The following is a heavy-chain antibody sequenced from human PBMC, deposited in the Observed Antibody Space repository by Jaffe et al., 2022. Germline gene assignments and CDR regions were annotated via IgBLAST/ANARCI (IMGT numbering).Heavy chain of an antibody. CDR1: GGTFSSYA. Sequence: QVQLVQSGAEVKKPGSSVKVSCKASGGTFSSYAISWVRQAPGQGLEWMGGIIPIFGTANYAQKFQGRVTITTDESTSTAYMELSSLRSEDTAVYYCARARDYYDSSGYYYFLDYWGQGTLVTVSS. CDR2: IIPIFGTA. V-gene: IGHV1-69*05. D-gene: IGHD3-22*01. CDR3: ARARDYYDSSGYYYFLDY. J-gene: IGHJ4*02.